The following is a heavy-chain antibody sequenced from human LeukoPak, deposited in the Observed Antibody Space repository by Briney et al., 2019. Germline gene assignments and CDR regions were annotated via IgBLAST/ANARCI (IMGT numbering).Heavy chain of an antibody. Sequence: GGSLRLSCAASGFTFNDYAMTWVRQAPGKGLEWVSSISGNGGRSTYYADSVEGRFTISRDIYRNILSLQMNSLRAEDTAVYYCARARSRTISCAPNWFDPWGPGPLVIVSS. V-gene: IGHV3-23*01. CDR3: ARARSRTISCAPNWFDP. CDR2: ISGNGGRST. CDR1: GFTFNDYA. J-gene: IGHJ5*02. D-gene: IGHD2-15*01.